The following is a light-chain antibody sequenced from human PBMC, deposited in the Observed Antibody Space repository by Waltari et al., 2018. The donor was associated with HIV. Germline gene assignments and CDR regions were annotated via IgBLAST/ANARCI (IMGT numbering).Light chain of an antibody. CDR1: SGGIASNY. J-gene: IGLJ3*02. Sequence: FVLTQPQSVSESPGETVTISCTRNSGGIASNYVQWFQQRPGASPTTVIFQNNERPSGVPDRFSGSIDTSSNAASLTSSGLKTEDEADYYCQSYDSHNQVFGGGTKLTVL. CDR3: QSYDSHNQV. CDR2: QNN. V-gene: IGLV6-57*01.